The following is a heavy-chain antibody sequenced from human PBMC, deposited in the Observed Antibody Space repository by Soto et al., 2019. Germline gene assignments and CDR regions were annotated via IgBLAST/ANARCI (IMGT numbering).Heavy chain of an antibody. D-gene: IGHD3-3*02. J-gene: IGHJ6*02. CDR3: ARALAPYYYYGMDV. Sequence: ASVKVSCKASGYTFTGYYMHWVRQAPGQGLEWMGWINPNSGGTNYAQKFQGRVTMTRDTSISTAYMELSRLRSDDTAVYYCARALAPYYYYGMDVWGQGTTVTVS. CDR2: INPNSGGT. CDR1: GYTFTGYY. V-gene: IGHV1-2*02.